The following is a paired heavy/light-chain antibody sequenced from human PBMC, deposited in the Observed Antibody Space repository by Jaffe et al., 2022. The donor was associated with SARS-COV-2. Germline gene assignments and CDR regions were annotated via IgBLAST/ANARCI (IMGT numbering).Light chain of an antibody. CDR3: QQSYSTPLLT. V-gene: IGKV1-39*01. Sequence: DIQMTQSPSSLSASVGDRVTITCRASQSISSYLNWYQQKPGKAPKLLIYAASSLQSGVPSRFSGSGSGTDFTLTISSLQPEDFATYYCQQSYSTPLLTFGGGTKVEIK. CDR1: QSISSY. J-gene: IGKJ4*01. CDR2: AAS.
Heavy chain of an antibody. D-gene: IGHD1-7*01. CDR3: ATKWELELRDIYYYYGMDV. CDR2: ISGSGGST. CDR1: GFTFSSYA. Sequence: EVQLLESGGGLVQPGGSLRLSCAASGFTFSSYAMSWVRQAPGKGLEWVSAISGSGGSTYYADSVKGRFTISRDNSKNTLYLQMNSLRAEDTAVYYCATKWELELRDIYYYYGMDVWGQGTTVTVSS. J-gene: IGHJ6*02. V-gene: IGHV3-23*01.